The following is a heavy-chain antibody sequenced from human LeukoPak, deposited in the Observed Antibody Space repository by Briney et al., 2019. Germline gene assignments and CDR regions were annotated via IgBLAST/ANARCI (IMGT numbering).Heavy chain of an antibody. CDR1: GGSISSYY. CDR3: ARTTLAYCGGDCPGHFDY. J-gene: IGHJ4*02. CDR2: IYYSGST. V-gene: IGHV4-59*01. D-gene: IGHD2-21*02. Sequence: SETLSLTCTVSGGSISSYYWSWIRQPPGKGLEWTGYIYYSGSTNYNPSLKSRVTISVDTSKNQFSLKLSSVTAADTAVYYCARTTLAYCGGDCPGHFDYWGQGTLVTVSS.